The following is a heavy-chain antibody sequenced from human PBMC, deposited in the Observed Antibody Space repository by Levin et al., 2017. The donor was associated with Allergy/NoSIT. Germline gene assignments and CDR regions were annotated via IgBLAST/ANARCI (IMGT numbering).Heavy chain of an antibody. CDR2: IHYSGST. J-gene: IGHJ6*02. CDR3: VRGLMVGRAYYGMDV. CDR1: GGSVRSGTYY. D-gene: IGHD6-19*01. V-gene: IGHV4-61*01. Sequence: SETLSLTCTVSGGSVRSGTYYWSWIRQTPGKGLEWIGYIHYSGSTNYNPSLKSRVTMSVDTSKNQFSLKLSSVTAADTAVYYCVRGLMVGRAYYGMDVWGQGTTVTVSS.